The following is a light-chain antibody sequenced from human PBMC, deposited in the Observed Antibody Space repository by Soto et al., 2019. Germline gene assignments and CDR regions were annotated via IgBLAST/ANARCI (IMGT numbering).Light chain of an antibody. Sequence: QSAXTQPASVSGXXXXSXXXXXXGXXXDVGGYNYVSWYQQHPGKAPKLMIYDVSNRPSGVSNRFSGSKSGNTASLTISGLQAEDEADYYCSSYTSSSTVFGTGTKLTVL. CDR2: DVS. V-gene: IGLV2-14*01. CDR3: SSYTSSSTV. CDR1: XXDVGGYNY. J-gene: IGLJ1*01.